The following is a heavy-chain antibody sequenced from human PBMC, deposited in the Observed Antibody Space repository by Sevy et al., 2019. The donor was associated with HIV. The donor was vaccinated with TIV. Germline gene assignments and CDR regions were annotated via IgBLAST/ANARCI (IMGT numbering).Heavy chain of an antibody. V-gene: IGHV3-21*01. J-gene: IGHJ4*02. CDR2: ITGSSNYI. CDR1: GFTFSNYN. D-gene: IGHD1-26*01. Sequence: GSLRLSCAASGFTFSNYNMNWVRQAPGKGLEWVSSITGSSNYIYYADSLKGRFTASRDNAKNSLYLQMNSLRAEDTAVYYCARDFPVGTTSTFDYWGQGTLVTVSS. CDR3: ARDFPVGTTSTFDY.